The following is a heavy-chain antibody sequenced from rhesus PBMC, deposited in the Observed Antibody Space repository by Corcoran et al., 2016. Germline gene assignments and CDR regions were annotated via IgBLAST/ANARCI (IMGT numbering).Heavy chain of an antibody. Sequence: EVHLVETGGGLVQPGGSLRLSCAASGFTFTSFAMQWVRQAPGKGLGWSSAVESEGGTTYYADSVKGRFTISRDNAKNTFSLQMNSLRGEDTAVYYCSSVLDFWGQGVLVTVSS. J-gene: IGHJ4*01. CDR1: GFTFTSFA. CDR2: VESEGGTT. CDR3: SSVLDF. V-gene: IGHV3-103*01. D-gene: IGHD2-15*01.